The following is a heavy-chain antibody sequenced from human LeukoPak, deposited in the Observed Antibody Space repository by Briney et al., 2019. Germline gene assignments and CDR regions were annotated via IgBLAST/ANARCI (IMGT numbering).Heavy chain of an antibody. Sequence: GGSLRLSCAASRFTFSSYAMSWVRQAPGKGLEWVSTISGGGGSTYYADSVKGRFTISRDRSKNTLFLQINSLRAEDTGVYFCARAQPNNNGDPTLFDFWGQGALVTVSS. CDR2: ISGGGGST. V-gene: IGHV3-23*01. CDR3: ARAQPNNNGDPTLFDF. D-gene: IGHD4-17*01. J-gene: IGHJ4*02. CDR1: RFTFSSYA.